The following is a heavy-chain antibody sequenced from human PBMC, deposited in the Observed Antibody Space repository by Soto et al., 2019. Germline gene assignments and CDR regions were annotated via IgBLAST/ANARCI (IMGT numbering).Heavy chain of an antibody. Sequence: QVQLVESGGGVVQPGRSLRLSCAASGFTFSSYAMHWVRQAPGKGLEWVAVISYDGSNKYYADSVKGRFTISRDNSKNTLYLQMNSLRAADTAVYYWARFSGPKTFNLDYWGQGTLVTVSS. CDR3: ARFSGPKTFNLDY. CDR1: GFTFSSYA. CDR2: ISYDGSNK. D-gene: IGHD6-19*01. V-gene: IGHV3-30-3*01. J-gene: IGHJ4*02.